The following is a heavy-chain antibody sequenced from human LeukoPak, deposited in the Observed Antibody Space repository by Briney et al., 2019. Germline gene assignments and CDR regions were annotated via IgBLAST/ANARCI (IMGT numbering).Heavy chain of an antibody. Sequence: GGSLIFSCAASGFSFSNWLRSWVRQAPGKGLEWVANIKTDGSQKYYVDSVKGRFTISRDNAGDSLYLQMDSLRAEDTAVYYCARDLRLAYYDFWSGYHYYYGMDVWGQGTTVSVSS. CDR2: IKTDGSQK. CDR1: GFSFSNWL. J-gene: IGHJ6*02. V-gene: IGHV3-7*01. D-gene: IGHD3-3*01. CDR3: ARDLRLAYYDFWSGYHYYYGMDV.